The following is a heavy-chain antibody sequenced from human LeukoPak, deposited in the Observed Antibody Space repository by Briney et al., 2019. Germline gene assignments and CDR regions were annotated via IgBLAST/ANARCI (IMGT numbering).Heavy chain of an antibody. Sequence: GGSLRLSCAASGFMFTNYPVHWVRQAPGKGLEWVAVISFDGNNEYSADSVKGRFTFSRDNSRNTVYLQMNNLRPEDTAVYYCARGGDAGWYGDYWGQGTPVTVSS. J-gene: IGHJ4*02. V-gene: IGHV3-30-3*01. D-gene: IGHD6-19*01. CDR2: ISFDGNNE. CDR1: GFMFTNYP. CDR3: ARGGDAGWYGDY.